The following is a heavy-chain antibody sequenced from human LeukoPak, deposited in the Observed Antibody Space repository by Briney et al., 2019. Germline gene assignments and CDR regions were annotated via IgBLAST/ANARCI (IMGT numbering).Heavy chain of an antibody. V-gene: IGHV3-53*01. D-gene: IGHD3-10*01. CDR2: FYSGGST. J-gene: IGHJ4*02. Sequence: GGSLRLSCAASGFTVSSNYMNWVRQAPGKGLEWVSVFYSGGSTYYADSVKGRFTISRDNSKNTLYLQMNSLRAEDTAVYYCARVTRLFVDYWGQGTLVTVSS. CDR1: GFTVSSNY. CDR3: ARVTRLFVDY.